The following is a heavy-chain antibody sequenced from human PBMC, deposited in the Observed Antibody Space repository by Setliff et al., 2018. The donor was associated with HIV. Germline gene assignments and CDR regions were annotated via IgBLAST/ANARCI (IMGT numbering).Heavy chain of an antibody. CDR3: AKDYDRRSSYSSGWSPAHFES. D-gene: IGHD6-19*01. Sequence: GGSLRLSCVASGFTFRSYGMHWVRQAPGKGLEWLAVIWSDGNNIYYADSVKGRFTISRDISKSTVSLQMSSLRADDTAVYYCAKDYDRRSSYSSGWSPAHFESWGRGTLVTVSS. V-gene: IGHV3-33*03. CDR2: IWSDGNNI. CDR1: GFTFRSYG. J-gene: IGHJ4*02.